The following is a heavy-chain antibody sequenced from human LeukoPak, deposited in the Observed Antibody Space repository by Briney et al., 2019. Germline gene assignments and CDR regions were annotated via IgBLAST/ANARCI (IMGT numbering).Heavy chain of an antibody. J-gene: IGHJ4*02. Sequence: PGGSLRLSCAASGFTFSSYGMHWVRQAPGKGLEWVAFIRYDGSNKYYADSVKGRFTISRDNSKNTLYLQMNSLRAEDTAVYYCAKEAPVPRGTMIVVAPIDYWGQGTLVTVSS. CDR3: AKEAPVPRGTMIVVAPIDY. D-gene: IGHD3-22*01. CDR2: IRYDGSNK. V-gene: IGHV3-30*02. CDR1: GFTFSSYG.